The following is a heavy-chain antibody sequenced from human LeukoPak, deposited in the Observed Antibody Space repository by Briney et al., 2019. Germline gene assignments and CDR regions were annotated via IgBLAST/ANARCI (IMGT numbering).Heavy chain of an antibody. V-gene: IGHV3-7*03. CDR2: IKQDGSEK. D-gene: IGHD3-10*01. CDR1: GFTLSSYW. J-gene: IGHJ6*04. Sequence: GGSLRLSCAASGFTLSSYWMTWVRQAPGKGLERVANIKQDGSEKYYVDSVKGRFIISRDNAKNSLYLQINSLRVEDTAVYYCAREAHFMVRGVIIRRDGLDVWGKGTTVTVSS. CDR3: AREAHFMVRGVIIRRDGLDV.